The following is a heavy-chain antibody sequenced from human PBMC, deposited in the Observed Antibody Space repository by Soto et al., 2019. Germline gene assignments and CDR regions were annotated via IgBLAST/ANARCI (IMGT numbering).Heavy chain of an antibody. CDR2: ITPVLDIA. Sequence: QVQLVQSGAEVKKPGSSVKVSCKASGGSFSSYVISWVRQAPGQGLEWMGRITPVLDIANYAQKFQGRVTITADKSTSTAYMVLRSLSSDDTAVYYCARDHPGIIVVPTARYFDTWGQGTLVTVSS. D-gene: IGHD2-2*01. CDR1: GGSFSSYV. V-gene: IGHV1-69*04. J-gene: IGHJ4*02. CDR3: ARDHPGIIVVPTARYFDT.